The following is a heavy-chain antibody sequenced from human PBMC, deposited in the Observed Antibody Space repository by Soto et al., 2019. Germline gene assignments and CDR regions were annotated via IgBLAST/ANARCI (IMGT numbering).Heavy chain of an antibody. V-gene: IGHV3-23*01. CDR1: GFTFSNHY. Sequence: GGSLRLSCAGSGFTFSNHYMDWVRQAPGKGLEWVSAISGSGGSTYYADSVKGRFTISRDNSKNTLYLQMNSLSAEDTAVYYCAKAHCCCHGPAAIPLDYCYGMDVWGQGTTVTVSS. CDR2: ISGSGGST. CDR3: AKAHCCCHGPAAIPLDYCYGMDV. D-gene: IGHD2-2*02. J-gene: IGHJ6*02.